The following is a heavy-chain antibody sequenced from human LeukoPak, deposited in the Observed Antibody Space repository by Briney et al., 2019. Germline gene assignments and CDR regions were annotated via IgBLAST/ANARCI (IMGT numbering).Heavy chain of an antibody. Sequence: GASVKVSCKASGYTFTGYYMHWVRQATGQGLEWMGWMNPNSGNTGYAQKFQGRVTITRNTSISTAYMELSSLRSEDTAVYYCARGEPLWGYYDSSGYYEPPHYWGQGTLVTVSS. V-gene: IGHV1-8*03. CDR1: GYTFTGYY. CDR3: ARGEPLWGYYDSSGYYEPPHY. CDR2: MNPNSGNT. J-gene: IGHJ4*02. D-gene: IGHD3-22*01.